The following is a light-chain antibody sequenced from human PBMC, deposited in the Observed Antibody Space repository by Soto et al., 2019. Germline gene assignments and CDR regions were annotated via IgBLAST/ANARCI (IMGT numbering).Light chain of an antibody. CDR1: SSNIGINT. CDR3: CSYAGSYILGV. CDR2: TND. Sequence: QSVLTQPPSASGTPGQRVTISCSGSSSNIGINTVTWYQQLPGTAPKLLIHTNDQRPSGVPDRFSGSKSGNSASLTISGLQADDEAEYYCCSYAGSYILGVFGGGTKLTVL. V-gene: IGLV1-44*01. J-gene: IGLJ3*02.